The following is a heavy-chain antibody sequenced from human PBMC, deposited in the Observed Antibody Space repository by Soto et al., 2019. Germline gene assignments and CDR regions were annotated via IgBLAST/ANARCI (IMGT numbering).Heavy chain of an antibody. J-gene: IGHJ4*02. D-gene: IGHD6-19*01. Sequence: SGPTRVNPTETLTLTCTFGGFSLSTSGMCVSWIRQPPGKALEWLALIDWDDDKYYSTSLKTRLTISKDTSKNQVVLTMTNMDPVDTATYYCARIRNGYSSGWYSAAYWGQGTLVTVSS. CDR1: GFSLSTSGMC. CDR3: ARIRNGYSSGWYSAAY. V-gene: IGHV2-70*01. CDR2: IDWDDDK.